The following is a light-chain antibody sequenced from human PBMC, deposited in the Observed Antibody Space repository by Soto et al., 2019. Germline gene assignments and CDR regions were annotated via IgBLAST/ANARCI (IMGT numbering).Light chain of an antibody. J-gene: IGKJ1*01. CDR1: QSITSK. V-gene: IGKV3-15*01. CDR2: GAS. Sequence: EIVMTQSPATLSVSPGERATLSCRASQSITSKLAWYQQKPGQAPRLLIYGASTRATGIPARFSGSGSGTEFTLTISSLQSEDFAVYYCQQGGTFGQGTKVEIK. CDR3: QQGGT.